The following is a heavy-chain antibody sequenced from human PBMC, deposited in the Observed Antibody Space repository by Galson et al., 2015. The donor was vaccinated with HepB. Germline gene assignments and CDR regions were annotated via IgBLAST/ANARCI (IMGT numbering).Heavy chain of an antibody. CDR2: MNPNTGDT. Sequence: SVKVSCKASGYSFTGHYFHWVRQAPGRGLEWMGWMNPNTGDTNYARKFQGRVTMTRDMSISTAYMELSSLRSDDTAVYYCARDGVDYYDNSGVYYFDYWGQGSLVTVSS. CDR1: GYSFTGHY. J-gene: IGHJ4*02. V-gene: IGHV1-2*02. CDR3: ARDGVDYYDNSGVYYFDY. D-gene: IGHD3-22*01.